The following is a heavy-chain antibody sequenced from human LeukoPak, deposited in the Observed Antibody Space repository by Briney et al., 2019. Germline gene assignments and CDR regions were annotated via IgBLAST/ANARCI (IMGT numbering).Heavy chain of an antibody. Sequence: GGSLRLSCTASGFTFSSYAMHWVRQAPGKGLEWVAVISYDGSNKYYADSVKGRFTISRDNSKNTLYLQMNSLRAEDTAVYYGARRNHYDSKEFDYWGRGPLVTVSS. V-gene: IGHV3-30*04. J-gene: IGHJ4*02. CDR2: ISYDGSNK. CDR3: ARRNHYDSKEFDY. CDR1: GFTFSSYA. D-gene: IGHD3-22*01.